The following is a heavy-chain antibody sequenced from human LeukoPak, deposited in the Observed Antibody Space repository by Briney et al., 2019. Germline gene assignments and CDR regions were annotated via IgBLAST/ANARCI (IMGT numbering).Heavy chain of an antibody. CDR3: ARRGQWLVQPPDY. CDR1: GCSFTSYW. Sequence: GESLKISCKGSGCSFTSYWIGWVRQMPGKGLEWMGIIYPGDSDTRYSPSFQGQVTISADKSISTAYLQWSSLKASDTAMYYCARRGQWLVQPPDYWGQGTLVTVSS. CDR2: IYPGDSDT. J-gene: IGHJ4*02. D-gene: IGHD6-19*01. V-gene: IGHV5-51*01.